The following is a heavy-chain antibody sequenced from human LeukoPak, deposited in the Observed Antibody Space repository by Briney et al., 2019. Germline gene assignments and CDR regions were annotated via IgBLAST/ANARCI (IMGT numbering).Heavy chain of an antibody. V-gene: IGHV3-23*01. J-gene: IGHJ4*02. CDR1: GFTFSSYA. CDR3: AKCQARTEFSPGVDY. Sequence: GGSLRLSCAASGFTFSSYAMSWVRQAPGKGLEWVSAISGNGGSTYYADSVKGRFTISRDNSKNTLYLQMNSLRAEDTAVYYCAKCQARTEFSPGVDYWGQGTLVTVSS. D-gene: IGHD3/OR15-3a*01. CDR2: ISGNGGST.